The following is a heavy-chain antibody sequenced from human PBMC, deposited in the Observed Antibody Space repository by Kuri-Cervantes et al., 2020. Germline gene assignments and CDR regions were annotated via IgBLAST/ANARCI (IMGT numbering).Heavy chain of an antibody. CDR2: ISTTGSYM. Sequence: ETLSLSCAASGFTFSGQNMNWVRQAPGKGLEWVSSISTTGSYMYYSDSVKGRFTISRDNAKNSLYLQMNDLRAEDTAVYYCVRDSYWSSLNWGQGTLVTVSS. D-gene: IGHD1-26*01. CDR3: VRDSYWSSLN. J-gene: IGHJ4*02. V-gene: IGHV3-21*01. CDR1: GFTFSGQN.